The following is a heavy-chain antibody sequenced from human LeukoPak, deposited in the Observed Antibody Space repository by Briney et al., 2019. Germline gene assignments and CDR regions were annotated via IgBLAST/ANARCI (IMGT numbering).Heavy chain of an antibody. CDR1: GYTFTSYD. D-gene: IGHD1-26*01. J-gene: IGHJ3*02. CDR2: MNPNSGAT. CDR3: ATEGNIVGATWEENDAFDI. Sequence: ASVKVSCKASGYTFTSYDFNWLRQATGQGPEWMGWMNPNSGATGYAQKFQGRVTMTRSASINTAYMELTNLRSEDTAVYYCATEGNIVGATWEENDAFDIWGQGTMATVSS. V-gene: IGHV1-8*01.